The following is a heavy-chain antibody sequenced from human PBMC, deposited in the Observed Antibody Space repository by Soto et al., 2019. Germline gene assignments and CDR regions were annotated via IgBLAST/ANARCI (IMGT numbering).Heavy chain of an antibody. D-gene: IGHD1-26*01. CDR2: ISYDGTSK. CDR3: MRSKGYCVSGSCYSPATAIHYALDV. Sequence: QVQLVESGGGVVQPGGSLRLSCAASGFTLSSFAMHWVRQAPGKGLEWVALISYDGTSKHYAESMKGRFTISRDNIKGTVLLQRNSLRPNATAKYYCMRSKGYCVSGSCYSPATAIHYALDVGGHGTAVIVSS. CDR1: GFTLSSFA. J-gene: IGHJ6*02. V-gene: IGHV3-30-3*01.